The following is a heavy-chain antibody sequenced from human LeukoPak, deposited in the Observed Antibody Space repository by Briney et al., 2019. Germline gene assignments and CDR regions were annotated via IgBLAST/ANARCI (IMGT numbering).Heavy chain of an antibody. CDR3: VKGLTDFWSGYLDY. CDR2: ISSNGGST. Sequence: QPGGSLRLSCSASGFTFSSYAMHWVRQAPGKGLEYVSAISSNGGSTYYADSVKGRFTISRDNSKNTLYLQMSSLRAEDTAVYYCVKGLTDFWSGYLDYWGQGTLVNVSS. D-gene: IGHD3-3*01. V-gene: IGHV3-64D*06. J-gene: IGHJ4*02. CDR1: GFTFSSYA.